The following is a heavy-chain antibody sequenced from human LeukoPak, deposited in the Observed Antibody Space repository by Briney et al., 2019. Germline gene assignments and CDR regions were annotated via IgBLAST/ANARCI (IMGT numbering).Heavy chain of an antibody. Sequence: ASVKVSCKASGYTFTSYYMHWMRQAPGQGLEWMGWINPNSGDTNYVQKFQGRVTMTRDTSISTAYMELSRLRSDDTAVYYCARDRSDYGDSSDYWGQGTLVTVSS. CDR1: GYTFTSYY. J-gene: IGHJ4*02. CDR2: INPNSGDT. V-gene: IGHV1-2*02. CDR3: ARDRSDYGDSSDY. D-gene: IGHD4-17*01.